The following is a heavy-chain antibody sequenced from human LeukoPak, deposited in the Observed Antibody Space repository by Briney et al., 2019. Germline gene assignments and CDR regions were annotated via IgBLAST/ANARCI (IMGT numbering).Heavy chain of an antibody. D-gene: IGHD2-21*02. Sequence: GGSLRLSCAASGFTFSMFSMNWVRQAPGKGLEWMSYISSSSSTIHYADSVKGRFTISRDNAKKSLYLQMSRLRAEDTALYFCVRDSYCGGDCYRLHDLWGQGTLVAVSS. J-gene: IGHJ4*02. CDR3: VRDSYCGGDCYRLHDL. V-gene: IGHV3-48*01. CDR1: GFTFSMFS. CDR2: ISSSSSTI.